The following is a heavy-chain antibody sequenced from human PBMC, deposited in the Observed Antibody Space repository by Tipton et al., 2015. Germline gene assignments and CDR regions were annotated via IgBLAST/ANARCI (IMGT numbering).Heavy chain of an antibody. CDR2: IYYRGST. Sequence: TLSLTCTVSGGSLSSGSYYWSWIRQPPGKGLEWIGYIYYRGSTNYNPSLKSRVTISVDTSKNQFSLKLSSLTAADTAVYYCARTGSCSGGSCYFSYFDYWGQGTLLTVSS. V-gene: IGHV4-61*01. CDR1: GGSLSSGSYY. CDR3: ARTGSCSGGSCYFSYFDY. J-gene: IGHJ4*02. D-gene: IGHD2-15*01.